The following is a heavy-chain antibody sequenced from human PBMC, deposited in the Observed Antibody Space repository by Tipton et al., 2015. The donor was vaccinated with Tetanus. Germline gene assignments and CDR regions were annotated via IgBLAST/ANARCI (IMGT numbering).Heavy chain of an antibody. Sequence: LRLSCTVSGGSVRSGSYYWNWIRQPPGKGLEWIGYVSYSGSTNSNYSLKSRITISQDTSKNQFSLRLISVTAADTAVYYCARANYDFPKKGPFDSWGQGIPVIVSA. J-gene: IGHJ4*02. CDR2: VSYSGST. D-gene: IGHD3-3*01. V-gene: IGHV4-61*01. CDR3: ARANYDFPKKGPFDS. CDR1: GGSVRSGSYY.